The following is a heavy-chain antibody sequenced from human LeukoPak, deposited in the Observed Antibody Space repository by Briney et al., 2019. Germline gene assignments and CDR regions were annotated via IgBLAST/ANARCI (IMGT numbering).Heavy chain of an antibody. CDR2: IYYSGST. J-gene: IGHJ3*02. Sequence: GSLRLSCAASGFTFSSYAMSWVRQPPGKGLEWIGYIYYSGSTNYNPSLKSRVTMSVDTSKNQFSLKLSSVTAADTAVYYCARVTRAFDIWGQGTMVTVSS. V-gene: IGHV4-59*12. CDR1: GFTFSSYA. CDR3: ARVTRAFDI.